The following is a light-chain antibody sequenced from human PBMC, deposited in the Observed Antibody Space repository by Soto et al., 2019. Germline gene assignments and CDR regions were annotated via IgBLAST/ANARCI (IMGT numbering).Light chain of an antibody. CDR1: SSDVGDYNY. J-gene: IGLJ1*01. Sequence: QSALTQPASVSGSPGQSITISCTGTSSDVGDYNYVSWYQQHPGKVPKLMIYDVNSRPSGVSDRFSGSKSGNTASLTISGLQAEDEADYYCSSYTRSSSPYVFGPGTKLTVL. CDR3: SSYTRSSSPYV. CDR2: DVN. V-gene: IGLV2-14*03.